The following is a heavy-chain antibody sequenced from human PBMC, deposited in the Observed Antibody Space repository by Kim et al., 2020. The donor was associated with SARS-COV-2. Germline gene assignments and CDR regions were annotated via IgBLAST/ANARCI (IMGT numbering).Heavy chain of an antibody. J-gene: IGHJ5*02. D-gene: IGHD6-6*01. CDR1: GYTFTSYG. Sequence: ASVKVSCKASGYTFTSYGISWVRQAPGQGLEWMGWISAYNGNTNYAQKLQGRVTMTTDTSTSTAYMELRSLRSDDTAVYYCARDDRVAAQGKNNWFDPWGQGTLVTVSS. CDR2: ISAYNGNT. CDR3: ARDDRVAAQGKNNWFDP. V-gene: IGHV1-18*01.